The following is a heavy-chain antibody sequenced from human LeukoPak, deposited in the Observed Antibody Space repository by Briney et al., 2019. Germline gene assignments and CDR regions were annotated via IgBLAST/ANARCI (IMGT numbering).Heavy chain of an antibody. CDR1: GASISDNY. J-gene: IGHJ3*02. CDR2: IYYSGST. V-gene: IGHV4-59*08. CDR3: ARQLDTDAFDI. D-gene: IGHD3-9*01. Sequence: SETLSLTCTVSGASISDNYWSWIRQPPGKGLEWIGYIYYSGSTNYNPSLKSRVTISVDTSKNQFSLKLSSVTAADTAVYYCARQLDTDAFDIWGQGTMVTVSS.